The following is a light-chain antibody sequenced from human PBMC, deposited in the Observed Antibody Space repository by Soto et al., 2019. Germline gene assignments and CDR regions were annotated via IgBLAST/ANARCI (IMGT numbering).Light chain of an antibody. CDR2: GAS. J-gene: IGKJ1*01. V-gene: IGKV3-20*01. Sequence: EIVLTQSPGTLSLSPGERATLSCRASQSGTNNYLAWYQQRPGQAPRLLIYGASIRATGIPDRFSGSGSGTDVTLTISRLEPEDFAVYYCQQYGSSPRTFGQGTKVEIK. CDR1: QSGTNNY. CDR3: QQYGSSPRT.